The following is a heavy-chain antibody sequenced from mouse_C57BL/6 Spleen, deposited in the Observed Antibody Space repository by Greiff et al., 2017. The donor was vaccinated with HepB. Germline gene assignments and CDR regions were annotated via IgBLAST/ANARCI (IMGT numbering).Heavy chain of an antibody. Sequence: QVQLKQSGPELVKPGASVKISCKASGYAFSSSWMNWVKQRPGKGLEWIGRIYPGDGDTNYNGKFKGKATLTADKSSSTAYMQLSSLTSEDSAVYFCARWSDYYGSSPGYFDVWGTGTTVTVSS. CDR3: ARWSDYYGSSPGYFDV. J-gene: IGHJ1*03. V-gene: IGHV1-82*01. CDR1: GYAFSSSW. CDR2: IYPGDGDT. D-gene: IGHD1-1*01.